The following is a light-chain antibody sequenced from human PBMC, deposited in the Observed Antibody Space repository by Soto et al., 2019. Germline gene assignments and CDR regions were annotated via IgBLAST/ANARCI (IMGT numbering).Light chain of an antibody. CDR3: QQYGSSPPMYT. V-gene: IGKV3-20*01. J-gene: IGKJ2*01. CDR1: QSVSSSY. CDR2: GAS. Sequence: EIVLTQSPGTLSLSPGERATLSCRASQSVSSSYLAWYQQKPGQAPRLLIYGASSRATGIPDRFSGSGSGTDFNLTISRLEPEDLAVYYCQQYGSSPPMYTFGQGTKLEIK.